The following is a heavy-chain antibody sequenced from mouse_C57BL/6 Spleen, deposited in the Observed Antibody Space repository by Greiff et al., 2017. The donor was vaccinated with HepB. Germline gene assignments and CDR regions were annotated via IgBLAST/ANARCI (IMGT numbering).Heavy chain of an antibody. CDR3: TREITTVVATSGFDY. J-gene: IGHJ2*01. CDR1: GYTFTDYE. V-gene: IGHV1-15*01. D-gene: IGHD1-1*01. CDR2: IDPETGGT. Sequence: VQLQQSGAELVRPGASVTLSCKASGYTFTDYEMHWVKQTPVHGLEWIGAIDPETGGTAYNQKFKGKAILTADKSSSTAYMELRSLTSEDSAVYYCTREITTVVATSGFDYWGQGTTLTVSS.